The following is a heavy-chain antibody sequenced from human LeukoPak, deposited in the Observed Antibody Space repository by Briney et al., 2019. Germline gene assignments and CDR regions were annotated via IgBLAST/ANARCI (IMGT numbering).Heavy chain of an antibody. V-gene: IGHV4-4*07. J-gene: IGHJ6*03. CDR1: GGSISSYY. Sequence: SETLSLTCTVSGGSISSYYWGWFGQPAGKGLEWIGRINTSGRTNYHPSLKSRVTMSVDTSKNQFSLKLSSVTAADTAVYYCARDGFGQGSGSYSYYYYMDVWGKGTTVTVSS. CDR2: INTSGRT. CDR3: ARDGFGQGSGSYSYYYYMDV. D-gene: IGHD3-10*01.